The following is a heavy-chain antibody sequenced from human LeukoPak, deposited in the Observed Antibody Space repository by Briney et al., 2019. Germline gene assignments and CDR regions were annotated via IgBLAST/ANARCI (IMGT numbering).Heavy chain of an antibody. CDR2: ISSSSSYI. CDR3: ARDIAARPGILHYFDY. V-gene: IGHV3-21*01. J-gene: IGHJ4*02. Sequence: PGGSLRLSCAASGFTFSSYSMNWVRQAPGKGLEWVSSISSSSSYIYYADSVKGRFTISRDNAKNSLYLQMNSLRAEDTAVYYCARDIAARPGILHYFDYWGQGTLVTVSS. D-gene: IGHD6-6*01. CDR1: GFTFSSYS.